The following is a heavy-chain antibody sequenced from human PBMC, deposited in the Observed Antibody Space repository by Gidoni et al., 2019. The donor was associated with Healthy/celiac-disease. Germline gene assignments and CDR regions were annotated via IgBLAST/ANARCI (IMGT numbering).Heavy chain of an antibody. Sequence: QVQLVQSGPEVKKPGASVKVPCKVSGYTLTELSMHWVRQAPGKGLEWMGGFDPEEGEKSDAQEFQGRVTMTENTSTDTAYMELSSLRSEDRAVYYWATGVGWELRGYWGQGTLVTVSS. CDR2: FDPEEGEK. CDR3: ATGVGWELRGY. V-gene: IGHV1-24*01. J-gene: IGHJ4*02. D-gene: IGHD1-26*01. CDR1: GYTLTELS.